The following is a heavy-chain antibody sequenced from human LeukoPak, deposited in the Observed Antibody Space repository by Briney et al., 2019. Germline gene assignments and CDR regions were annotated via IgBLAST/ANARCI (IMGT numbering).Heavy chain of an antibody. CDR3: ARDKVEAAAPYWYGMDV. Sequence: GGSLRLSCAASGITVSSKYMSWVRQAPGKGLEWVSIIYSGGSTYYADSVKGRFTISRDNSENTLYLQMNSLRAEDTAVYYCARDKVEAAAPYWYGMDVWGQGTTVTVSS. CDR2: IYSGGST. J-gene: IGHJ6*02. D-gene: IGHD2-2*01. V-gene: IGHV3-53*01. CDR1: GITVSSKY.